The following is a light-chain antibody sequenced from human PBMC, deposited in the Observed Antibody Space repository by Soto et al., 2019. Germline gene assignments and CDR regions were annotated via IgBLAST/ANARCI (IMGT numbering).Light chain of an antibody. CDR1: QSISSW. CDR3: QQYNSYSWT. Sequence: DIQMTQSPSTLSASVGDIVTITCRASQSISSWLAWYQQKPGKAPKLLIYKASSLESGVPSRVSGSGSGTEFTLTLSSLQLDDFATYYCQQYNSYSWTFGQGTKVQIK. V-gene: IGKV1-5*03. CDR2: KAS. J-gene: IGKJ1*01.